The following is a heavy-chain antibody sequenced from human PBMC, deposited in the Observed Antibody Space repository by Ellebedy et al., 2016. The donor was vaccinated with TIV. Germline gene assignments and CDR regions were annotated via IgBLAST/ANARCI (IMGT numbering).Heavy chain of an antibody. J-gene: IGHJ4*02. CDR1: GYSFTNYW. CDR3: GRSGYSGYEVDY. V-gene: IGHV5-51*01. CDR2: IYPGDSDT. Sequence: GEFLKISCNASGYSFTNYWIGWVRQMPGKGLEWMGIIYPGDSDTRYSPSFQGQVTISADKSISTAYLQWSSLKASDTAMYYCGRSGYSGYEVDYWGQGTLVTVSS. D-gene: IGHD5-12*01.